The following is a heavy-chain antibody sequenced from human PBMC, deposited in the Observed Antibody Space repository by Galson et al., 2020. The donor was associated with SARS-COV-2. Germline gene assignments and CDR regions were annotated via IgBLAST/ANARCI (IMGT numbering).Heavy chain of an antibody. V-gene: IGHV4-34*01. CDR2: INHRGTT. D-gene: IGHD3-3*01. CDR1: GGSFTDYY. Sequence: SETLSLTCGVSGGSFTDYYLSWIRQPPGKGLEWIGKINHRGTTDYNSSFKSRVTILVDTSKKEFSLKLTSVTAADTAVYYCAREGVWGFYHSAGYYPFDFWGQGALVTVSS. CDR3: AREGVWGFYHSAGYYPFDF. J-gene: IGHJ4*02.